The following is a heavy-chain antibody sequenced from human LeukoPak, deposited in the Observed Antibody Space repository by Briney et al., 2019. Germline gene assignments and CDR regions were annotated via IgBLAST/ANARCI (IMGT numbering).Heavy chain of an antibody. D-gene: IGHD3-10*01. CDR1: GFPFHNYW. CDR2: IDQDEKER. V-gene: IGHV3-7*01. CDR3: ARGLYGSGRRSLMAL. Sequence: GGSLRLPCVASGFPFHNYWMTWVRQAPGKGLEWVANIDQDEKERNYVDSVEGRFTISRDNAEKSLYLEMNSLGVEDTARYYCARGLYGSGRRSLMALWGPGTLVTVFS. J-gene: IGHJ4*02.